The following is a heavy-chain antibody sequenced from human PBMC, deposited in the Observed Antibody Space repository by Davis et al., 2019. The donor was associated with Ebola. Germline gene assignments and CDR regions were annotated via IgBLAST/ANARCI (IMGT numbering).Heavy chain of an antibody. CDR3: ANGAQLADNLDY. J-gene: IGHJ4*02. V-gene: IGHV3-30*18. D-gene: IGHD6-6*01. CDR2: ISYDGSNK. CDR1: GFTFSSYG. Sequence: PGGSLRLSCAASGFTFSSYGMHWVRQAPGKGLEWVAVISYDGSNKYYADSVKGRFTISRDNSKNTLYLQMNSLRAEDTAVYYCANGAQLADNLDYWGQGTLVTVSS.